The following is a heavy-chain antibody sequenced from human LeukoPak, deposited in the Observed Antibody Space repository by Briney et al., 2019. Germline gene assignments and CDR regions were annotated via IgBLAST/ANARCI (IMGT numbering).Heavy chain of an antibody. CDR3: ATMIGGSPTPFDY. D-gene: IGHD3-16*01. CDR1: GYTLTELS. Sequence: ASVKVSCKVSGYTLTELSMHWVRQAPGKGLEWMGGFDPEDGETIYAQKFQGRVTMTEDTSTDTAYMELSGLRSEDTAVYYCATMIGGSPTPFDYWGQGTLVTVSS. V-gene: IGHV1-24*01. CDR2: FDPEDGET. J-gene: IGHJ4*02.